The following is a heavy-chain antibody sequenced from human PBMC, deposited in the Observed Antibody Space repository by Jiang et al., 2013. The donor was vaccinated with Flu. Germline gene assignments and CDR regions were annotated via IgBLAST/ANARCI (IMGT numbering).Heavy chain of an antibody. Sequence: GLVKPSETLSLTCSVSGGSISSSVYYWGWIRQPQGRGWSGLGLSIIWEHLLQPSLKSRVAISVDTSKNQLSLTLSSVTAADTAVYYCARQTYTSNWGGGYFDYWGQGTLVTVSS. V-gene: IGHV4-39*01. CDR1: GGSISSSVYY. CDR2: SIIWEH. J-gene: IGHJ4*02. CDR3: ARQTYTSNWGGGYFDY. D-gene: IGHD7-27*01.